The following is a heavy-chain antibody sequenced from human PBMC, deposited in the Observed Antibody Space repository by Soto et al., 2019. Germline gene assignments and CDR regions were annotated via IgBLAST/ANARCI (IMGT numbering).Heavy chain of an antibody. D-gene: IGHD2-15*01. CDR3: AKRDIVVVVAATHSEYFPH. CDR1: GFTFSSYA. CDR2: ISGSGGST. Sequence: EVQLLESGGGLVQPGGSLRLSCAASGFTFSSYAMSWVRQAPGKGLEWVSAISGSGGSTYYADSVKGRFTISRDNSKNTLYLQMNRLRAEDTAVYYCAKRDIVVVVAATHSEYFPHWGQGTLVTVSS. J-gene: IGHJ1*01. V-gene: IGHV3-23*01.